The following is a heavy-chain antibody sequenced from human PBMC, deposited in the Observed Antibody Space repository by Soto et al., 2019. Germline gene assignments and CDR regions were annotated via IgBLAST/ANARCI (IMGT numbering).Heavy chain of an antibody. CDR2: IYYSGST. CDR1: GGSISSGGYY. J-gene: IGHJ4*02. V-gene: IGHV4-31*01. CDR3: ARSFAAVTRGGYYFDY. D-gene: IGHD4-17*01. Sequence: QVQLQESGPGLVKPSQTLSLTCTVSGGSISSGGYYWSWIRQHPGKGLEWSGYIYYSGSTYYNPSLKRLVTITVDTSKNPFSLKLSSVTAADTAVYYCARSFAAVTRGGYYFDYWGQGTLVTVSS.